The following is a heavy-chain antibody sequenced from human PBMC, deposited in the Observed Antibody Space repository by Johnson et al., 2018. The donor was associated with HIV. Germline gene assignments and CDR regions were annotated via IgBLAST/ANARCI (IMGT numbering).Heavy chain of an antibody. J-gene: IGHJ3*02. CDR3: ARAHLIFPKNAFDI. CDR2: INLDGSEK. Sequence: VANINLDGSEKYYVDSVKGRFTISRDNVRNSVYLQMNSLGVEDTGFYYCARAHLIFPKNAFDIWGQGTTVMVSS. D-gene: IGHD3-3*02. V-gene: IGHV3-7*01.